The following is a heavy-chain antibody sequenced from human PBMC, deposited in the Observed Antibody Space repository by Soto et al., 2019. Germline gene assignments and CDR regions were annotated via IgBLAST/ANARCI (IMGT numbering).Heavy chain of an antibody. J-gene: IGHJ5*02. Sequence: TLSLTWTVSDGSIISGGCYRIWIRQPPEKGLEWIGYIYYSGSTYYNPSLKSRVTISVDTSKNQFSLKLSSVTAADTAVYYCARDIGGALAYCGSDCYSNWFDPWGQGTLVTVSS. D-gene: IGHD2-21*02. CDR2: IYYSGST. V-gene: IGHV4-30-4*08. CDR3: ARDIGGALAYCGSDCYSNWFDP. CDR1: DGSIISGGCY.